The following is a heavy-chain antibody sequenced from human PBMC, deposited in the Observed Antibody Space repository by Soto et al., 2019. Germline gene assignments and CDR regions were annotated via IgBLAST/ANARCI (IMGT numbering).Heavy chain of an antibody. CDR1: GGSFSGYY. Sequence: SETLSLTCAVYGGSFSGYYWSWIRQPPGKGLEWIGEINHSGSTNYNPSLKSRVTISVDTSKNQFSLKLSSVTAADTAVYYCAREGYSGSGSNDYWGQGTLVTVSS. V-gene: IGHV4-34*01. D-gene: IGHD1-26*01. CDR2: INHSGST. J-gene: IGHJ4*02. CDR3: AREGYSGSGSNDY.